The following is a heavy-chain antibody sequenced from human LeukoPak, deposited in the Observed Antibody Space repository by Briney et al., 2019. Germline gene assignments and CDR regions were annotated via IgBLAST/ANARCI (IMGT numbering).Heavy chain of an antibody. CDR3: AKNIRYSGSYLLDYFDY. Sequence: GGSLRLSCAASGLTFSSYAMSWVRQAPGKGLEWVSAISGSGGSTYYADSVKGRFTISRDNSRNTLYLQMNSLRAEDTAVYYCAKNIRYSGSYLLDYFDYWGQGTLVTVSS. CDR2: ISGSGGST. J-gene: IGHJ4*02. CDR1: GLTFSSYA. D-gene: IGHD1-26*01. V-gene: IGHV3-23*01.